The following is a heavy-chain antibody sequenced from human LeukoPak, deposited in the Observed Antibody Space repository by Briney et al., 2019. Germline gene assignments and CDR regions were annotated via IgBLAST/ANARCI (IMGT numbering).Heavy chain of an antibody. CDR1: GFTFSNYA. J-gene: IGHJ4*02. Sequence: GGSLRLSCAASGFTFSNYAMSWVRQAPGKGLEWVSSISSSSSYIYYADSVKGRFTISRDNAKNSLYLQMNSLRAEDTAVYYCARDWDSSGWPSDYWGQGTLVTVSS. D-gene: IGHD6-19*01. V-gene: IGHV3-21*01. CDR3: ARDWDSSGWPSDY. CDR2: ISSSSSYI.